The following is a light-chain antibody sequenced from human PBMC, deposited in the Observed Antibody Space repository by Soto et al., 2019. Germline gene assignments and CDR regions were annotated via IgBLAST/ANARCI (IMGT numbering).Light chain of an antibody. CDR1: SSNIGAGYD. Sequence: QSVLTQPPSVSGAPGQRVTISCTGSSSNIGAGYDVHWYQQLPGTAPKLLIYGNSNRPSGVPDRFSGSKSGNSASLAISGLRSEDEADYSCAAWDDSLSAWVFGGGTKLTVL. CDR3: AAWDDSLSAWV. V-gene: IGLV1-40*01. J-gene: IGLJ3*02. CDR2: GNS.